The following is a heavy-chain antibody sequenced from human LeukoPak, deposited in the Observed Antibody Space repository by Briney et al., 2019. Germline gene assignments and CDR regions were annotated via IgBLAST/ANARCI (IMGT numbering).Heavy chain of an antibody. CDR2: IKQDGSEK. J-gene: IGHJ3*02. V-gene: IGHV3-7*01. CDR1: GFAFWDHW. CDR3: AIDKISGSYYGSAFDI. D-gene: IGHD1-26*01. Sequence: GGSLRLSCAACGFAFWDHWMSWVRQAPGKGLVWVANIKQDGSEKYYVDSVEGRLTISRDNAKNSPYLHMNSLRGEDSPEYHGAIDKISGSYYGSAFDIWGQGTMVTVSS.